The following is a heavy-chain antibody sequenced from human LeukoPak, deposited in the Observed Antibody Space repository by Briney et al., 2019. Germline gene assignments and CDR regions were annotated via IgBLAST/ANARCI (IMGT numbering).Heavy chain of an antibody. CDR2: ISAYNGNT. D-gene: IGHD3-10*01. J-gene: IGHJ3*02. Sequence: ASVKVSCKASGYTLPSYGISCVPQAPGQGCEWMGWISAYNGNTNYAQKLQGRVTMTTDTSTSTAYMELRSLRSDDTAVYYCARDPSDRRSDAFDTWGQGTMVTVSS. CDR3: ARDPSDRRSDAFDT. CDR1: GYTLPSYG. V-gene: IGHV1-18*01.